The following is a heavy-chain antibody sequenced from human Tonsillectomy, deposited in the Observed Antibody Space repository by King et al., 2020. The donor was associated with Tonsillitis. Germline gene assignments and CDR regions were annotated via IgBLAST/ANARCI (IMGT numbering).Heavy chain of an antibody. CDR2: MFYSGSA. J-gene: IGHJ5*01. CDR3: ARAANDFDWLLNPWFDP. CDR1: GGSISSGTYS. D-gene: IGHD3-9*01. Sequence: LQLQESGSRLVMPSQTLSLTCTVSGGSISSGTYSWSWIRQPPGKGLEWIGYMFYSGSAYYNPSFKSRVTLSVDRSKNQFSLKLKSVTAADTAMYYCARAANDFDWLLNPWFDPWGQGTLVPVSS. V-gene: IGHV4-30-2*01.